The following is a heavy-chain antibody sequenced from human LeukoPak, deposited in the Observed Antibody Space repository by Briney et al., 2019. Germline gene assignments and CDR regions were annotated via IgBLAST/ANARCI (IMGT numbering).Heavy chain of an antibody. Sequence: GGSLRLSCAASGFTFGDYAMHWVRQAPGKGLEWVSLISWDGGSTYYADSVKGRFTISRDNSKNSLYLQMNSLRAEDTALYYCAKNPSNYYYYMDVWGKGTTVTVSS. J-gene: IGHJ6*03. CDR1: GFTFGDYA. V-gene: IGHV3-43D*03. CDR3: AKNPSNYYYYMDV. CDR2: ISWDGGST.